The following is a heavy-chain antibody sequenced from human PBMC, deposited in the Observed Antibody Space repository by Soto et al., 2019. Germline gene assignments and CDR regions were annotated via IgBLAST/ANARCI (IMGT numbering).Heavy chain of an antibody. D-gene: IGHD3-10*01. CDR1: GFTFSSYA. CDR3: AKEPFLSRTYYYGSGSYYNWLDP. J-gene: IGHJ5*02. Sequence: RGSLRLSCAASGFTFSSYAMSWVRQAPGKGLEWVSAISGSGGSTYYADSVKGRFTISRDNSKNTLYLKMNSLRAEDRAVYYCAKEPFLSRTYYYGSGSYYNWLDPWGQGTLVTVSS. CDR2: ISGSGGST. V-gene: IGHV3-23*01.